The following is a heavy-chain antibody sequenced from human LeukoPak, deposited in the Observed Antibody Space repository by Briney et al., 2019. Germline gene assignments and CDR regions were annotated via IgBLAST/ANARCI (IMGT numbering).Heavy chain of an antibody. V-gene: IGHV3-33*01. Sequence: PGRSLRLSCAASGFTFSNYVMHWVRQAPGKGLERVAIIWFDGTNKYYADSVKGRFTISRDNSKDALYLQMDSLGAEDTAVYYCATAQPTSSWTGFNVWGQGTMVTVS. CDR1: GFTFSNYV. D-gene: IGHD6-13*01. CDR2: IWFDGTNK. J-gene: IGHJ3*01. CDR3: ATAQPTSSWTGFNV.